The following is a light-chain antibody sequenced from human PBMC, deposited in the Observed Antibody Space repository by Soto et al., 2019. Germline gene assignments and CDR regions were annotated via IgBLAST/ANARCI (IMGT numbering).Light chain of an antibody. V-gene: IGKV1-5*03. CDR3: QHYNSYSEA. Sequence: DIQMTQYTSTLSGSVGDRVTITCRASQSISSWLAWYQQKPGKAPKLLIYKASTLKSGVPSRFSGSGSGTEFTLTISSLQPDDFAAYYCQHYNSYSEAFCQGTKVDI. CDR2: KAS. J-gene: IGKJ1*01. CDR1: QSISSW.